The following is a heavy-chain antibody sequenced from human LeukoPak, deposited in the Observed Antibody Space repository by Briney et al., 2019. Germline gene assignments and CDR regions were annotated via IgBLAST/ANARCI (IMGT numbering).Heavy chain of an antibody. V-gene: IGHV1-69*02. J-gene: IGHJ3*02. D-gene: IGHD3-22*01. CDR3: AEDSSGYYYSAFDI. Sequence: ASVKVSCKASEGTFSSYTISWVRQAPGQGLEWMGRIIPILGIANYAQKFQGRVTITADKSTSTAYMELSSLRSEDTAVYYCAEDSSGYYYSAFDIWGQGTMVTVSS. CDR2: IIPILGIA. CDR1: EGTFSSYT.